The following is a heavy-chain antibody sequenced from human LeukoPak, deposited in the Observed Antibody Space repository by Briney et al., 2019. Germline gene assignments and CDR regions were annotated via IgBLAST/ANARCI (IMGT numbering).Heavy chain of an antibody. D-gene: IGHD3-22*01. Sequence: PGGSLRLSCAASGLTFSSYAMSWVRQAPGKGLEWVSAISGSGGSTYYADSVKGRFTISRDNSKNTLYLQMNSLRAEDTAVYYCAKEEDYYDSSGYYYSASGDYWGQGTLVTVSS. J-gene: IGHJ4*02. V-gene: IGHV3-23*01. CDR1: GLTFSSYA. CDR3: AKEEDYYDSSGYYYSASGDY. CDR2: ISGSGGST.